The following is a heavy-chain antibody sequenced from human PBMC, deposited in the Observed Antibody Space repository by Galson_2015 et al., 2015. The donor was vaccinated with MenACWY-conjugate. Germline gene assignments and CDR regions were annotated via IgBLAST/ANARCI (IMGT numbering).Heavy chain of an antibody. Sequence: SLRLSCAASGFTVSSNYMTWVRQAPGKGLEWVSLIISDGSTYYADSAEGRFTISRDDSKKMLYLQMNSLRAEDTALYYCARDQAAVTKFGGAAATYYYYGMDVWGQGTTVTVS. CDR1: GFTVSSNY. CDR3: ARDQAAVTKFGGAAATYYYYGMDV. J-gene: IGHJ6*02. D-gene: IGHD3-16*01. V-gene: IGHV3-53*01. CDR2: IISDGST.